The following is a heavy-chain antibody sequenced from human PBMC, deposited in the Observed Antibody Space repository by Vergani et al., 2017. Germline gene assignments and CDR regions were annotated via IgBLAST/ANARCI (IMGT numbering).Heavy chain of an antibody. D-gene: IGHD3-9*01. V-gene: IGHV3-43*01. CDR3: AKESGYDILTGYDDAFDI. CDR1: GFTFDDYT. J-gene: IGHJ3*02. Sequence: EVQLVESGGVVVQPGGSLRLSCAASGFTFDDYTMHWVRQAPGKGLEWVSLISWDGGSTYYADSVKGRFTISRDNSKNSLYLQMNSLRTEDTALYYCAKESGYDILTGYDDAFDIWGQGTMVTGSS. CDR2: ISWDGGST.